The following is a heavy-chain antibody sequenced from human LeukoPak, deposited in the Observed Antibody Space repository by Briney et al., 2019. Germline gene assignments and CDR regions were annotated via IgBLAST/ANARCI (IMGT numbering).Heavy chain of an antibody. CDR1: GFSFSDCY. Sequence: PGGSLRLSCIASGFSFSDCYMTWIRQAPGKELEWVSYISTSGSTMYSADSVKGRFTISRDNSKNSLYLQMTGLRAEDTAVYYCARVGGSGYYLDYWGQGTLVTVSS. D-gene: IGHD3-22*01. CDR2: ISTSGSTM. V-gene: IGHV3-11*01. CDR3: ARVGGSGYYLDY. J-gene: IGHJ4*02.